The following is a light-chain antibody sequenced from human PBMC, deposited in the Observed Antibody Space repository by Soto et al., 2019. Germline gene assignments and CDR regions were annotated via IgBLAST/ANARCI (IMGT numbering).Light chain of an antibody. Sequence: EIVLTQSPATLSLSPGERATLSCRASQSVSSYLAWYQQKPGQAPRLLIYDASNRATGIPARFGGSGSGTGFTLTISSLEPEDGAVYYCQQRSNWPATFGKGTNLEIK. CDR3: QQRSNWPAT. V-gene: IGKV3-11*01. CDR2: DAS. J-gene: IGKJ2*01. CDR1: QSVSSY.